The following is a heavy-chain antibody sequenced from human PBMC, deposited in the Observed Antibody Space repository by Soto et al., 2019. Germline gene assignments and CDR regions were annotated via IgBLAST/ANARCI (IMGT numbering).Heavy chain of an antibody. CDR3: ARRKLIAAPGLYYYYGMDV. CDR1: GGSISSSSYY. D-gene: IGHD6-13*01. CDR2: IYYSGST. V-gene: IGHV4-39*01. J-gene: IGHJ6*02. Sequence: WETLSLTCTVSGGSISSSSYYWGWIRPPPGKGLEWIGSIYYSGSTYYNPSLKSRVTISVDTSKNQFSLKLSSVTAADTAVYYCARRKLIAAPGLYYYYGMDVWCQGTTVTVSS.